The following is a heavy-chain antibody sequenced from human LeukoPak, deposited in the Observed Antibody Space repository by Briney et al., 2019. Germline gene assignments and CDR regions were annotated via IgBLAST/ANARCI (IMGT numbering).Heavy chain of an antibody. V-gene: IGHV3-74*01. Sequence: GGSLRLSCAASGFTFSKYWMLWVRQAPGKGLESVSRINTDGTVTTYADSVKGRFTVSRDNADKTMFLQMNSVRDEDTAVYYCATKQWLAPPPDSWGQGTPVTVSS. CDR3: ATKQWLAPPPDS. CDR1: GFTFSKYW. J-gene: IGHJ4*02. CDR2: INTDGTVT. D-gene: IGHD6-19*01.